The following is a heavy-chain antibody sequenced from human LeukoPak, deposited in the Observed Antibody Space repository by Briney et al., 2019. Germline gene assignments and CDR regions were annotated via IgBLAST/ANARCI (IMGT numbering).Heavy chain of an antibody. CDR2: IYTSGST. J-gene: IGHJ3*02. D-gene: IGHD3-10*01. Sequence: SETLSLTCTVSGGSISSYYWSWIRQPAGKGLEWIGRIYTSGSTNYNPSLKSRVTMSVDTSKNQFSLKLSSVTAADTAVYYCARSLLLWFGESSDAFDIWGQGTMVTVSS. CDR3: ARSLLLWFGESSDAFDI. V-gene: IGHV4-4*07. CDR1: GGSISSYY.